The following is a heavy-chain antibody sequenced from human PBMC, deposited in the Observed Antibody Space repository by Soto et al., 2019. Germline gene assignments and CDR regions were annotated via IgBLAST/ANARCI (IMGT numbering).Heavy chain of an antibody. V-gene: IGHV4-61*01. J-gene: IGHJ3*02. CDR2: IYYSGST. CDR3: ARDDRRPPTFDI. CDR1: GASISSGRSY. Sequence: SETLSLTCTVSGASISSGRSYWSWIRQHPGKGLEWIGYIYYSGSTNYNPSLKSRVTISVDTSKNQFSLKLSSVTAADTAVYYCARDDRRPPTFDIWGQGTMVTVSS.